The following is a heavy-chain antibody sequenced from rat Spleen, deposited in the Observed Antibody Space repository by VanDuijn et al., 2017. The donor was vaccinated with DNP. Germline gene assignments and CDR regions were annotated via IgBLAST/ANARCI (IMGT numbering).Heavy chain of an antibody. CDR1: GFTFSDHN. V-gene: IGHV5-20*01. Sequence: EVQLVESGGGLVQPGRSLKLSCAASGFTFSDHNMAWVRQAPKKGLEWVASISNTGDNTYYSDSVKGRFSLSRDNAKSTLYLQMNSLRSEDTALYSCTKGPNYGGHTDYFDDWGQGVMVTVSS. CDR3: TKGPNYGGHTDYFDD. J-gene: IGHJ2*01. D-gene: IGHD1-11*01. CDR2: ISNTGDNT.